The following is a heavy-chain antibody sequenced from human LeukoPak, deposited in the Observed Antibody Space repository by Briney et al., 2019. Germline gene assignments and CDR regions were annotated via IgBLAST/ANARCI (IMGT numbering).Heavy chain of an antibody. Sequence: PSETLSLTCTVSGGSTSSGSYYWSWIRQPAGKGLEWIGRFHTSGSTYYNPSLRSRVTISVDTSQNQFSLKLGSVTAADTAVYYCAGDLDGDYDSYSFDYWGQGILVTVSS. V-gene: IGHV4-61*02. CDR2: FHTSGST. CDR3: AGDLDGDYDSYSFDY. J-gene: IGHJ4*02. CDR1: GGSTSSGSYY. D-gene: IGHD2-21*02.